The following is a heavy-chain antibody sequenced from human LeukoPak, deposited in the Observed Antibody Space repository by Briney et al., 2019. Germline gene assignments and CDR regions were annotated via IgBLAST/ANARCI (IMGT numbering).Heavy chain of an antibody. V-gene: IGHV4-34*01. CDR3: ARDGASLGAQFDY. Sequence: SETLSLTCAVYGGSFSGYYWSWIRQPPGKGLEWIGEINHSGSTNYNPSLKSRVTISVDTSKNQFSLKLSSVTAADTAVYYCARDGASLGAQFDYWGQGTLVTVSS. J-gene: IGHJ4*02. CDR2: INHSGST. CDR1: GGSFSGYY. D-gene: IGHD1-26*01.